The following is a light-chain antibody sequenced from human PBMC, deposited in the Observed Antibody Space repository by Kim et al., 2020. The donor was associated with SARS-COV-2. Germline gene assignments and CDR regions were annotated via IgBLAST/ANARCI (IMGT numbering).Light chain of an antibody. CDR3: QKCDSAPWT. Sequence: ASVGDRVTPTCRASQDICNYLAWFQLKPGKAPKLLIYAASALQPGVPSRFSGSGSGTDFTLTVTSLQPEDVATYYCQKCDSAPWTFGQGTKVEIK. CDR1: QDICNY. V-gene: IGKV1-27*01. CDR2: AAS. J-gene: IGKJ1*01.